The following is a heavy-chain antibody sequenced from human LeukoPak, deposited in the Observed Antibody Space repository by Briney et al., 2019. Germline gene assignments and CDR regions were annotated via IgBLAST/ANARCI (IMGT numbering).Heavy chain of an antibody. D-gene: IGHD2-2*01. CDR3: ARGGVVVPAAPFDY. J-gene: IGHJ4*02. Sequence: VASVKVSXKVSGYTLTELSMHWVRQAPGKGLEWMGGFDPEDGETIYAQKFQGRVTMTEDTSTDTAYMELSSLRSEDTAVYYCARGGVVVPAAPFDYWGQGTLVTVSS. CDR1: GYTLTELS. CDR2: FDPEDGET. V-gene: IGHV1-24*01.